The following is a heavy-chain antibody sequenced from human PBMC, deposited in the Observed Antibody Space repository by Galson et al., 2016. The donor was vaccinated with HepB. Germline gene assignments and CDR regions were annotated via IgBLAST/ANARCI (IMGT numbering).Heavy chain of an antibody. Sequence: SLRLSCAASGFTFSRYSMNWVRQAPGKGLEWVSYISSRSSTIYYADSVKGRFTNSRDNAKNSLYLQMNSLRDEDTAVYYCARDYGDCSRTSCYFFDYWGQGTLVTVSS. CDR3: ARDYGDCSRTSCYFFDY. J-gene: IGHJ4*02. D-gene: IGHD2-2*01. CDR1: GFTFSRYS. V-gene: IGHV3-48*02. CDR2: ISSRSSTI.